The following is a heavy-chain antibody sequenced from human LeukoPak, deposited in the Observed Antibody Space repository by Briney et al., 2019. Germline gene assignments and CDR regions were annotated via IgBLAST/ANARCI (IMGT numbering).Heavy chain of an antibody. V-gene: IGHV3-7*01. D-gene: IGHD4-17*01. CDR2: IKQDGSEK. J-gene: IGHJ4*02. CDR3: AVFSHDYGDYEDWVDY. Sequence: PGGSLRLSCADSGLTSRSYWMSWVRQAPGKGLEWVANIKQDGSEKYYADSVKGRFTISRDNSKNTLYLQMNSLRAEDTAVYYCAVFSHDYGDYEDWVDYWGQGTLVTVSS. CDR1: GLTSRSYW.